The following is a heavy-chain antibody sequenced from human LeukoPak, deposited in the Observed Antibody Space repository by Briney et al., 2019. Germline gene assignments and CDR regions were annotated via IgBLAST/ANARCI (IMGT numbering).Heavy chain of an antibody. CDR3: ARSPIGGYYYYYYMDV. Sequence: SETLSLTCAVYGGSFSGYYWSWIRQPPGKGLEWIGEINHSGSTNYNPSLKSRVTISVDTSKNQFSLKLSSVTAADTAVYYCARSPIGGYYYYYYMDVWGKGTTVTVSS. CDR1: GGSFSGYY. J-gene: IGHJ6*03. V-gene: IGHV4-34*01. CDR2: INHSGST. D-gene: IGHD3-16*01.